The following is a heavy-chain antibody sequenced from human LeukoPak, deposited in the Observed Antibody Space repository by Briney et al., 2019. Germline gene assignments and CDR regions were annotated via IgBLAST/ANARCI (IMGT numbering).Heavy chain of an antibody. CDR1: GFTFSSYA. J-gene: IGHJ4*02. CDR3: ARATLGYFTTYYFDY. D-gene: IGHD3-3*01. CDR2: ISYDGSNK. V-gene: IGHV3-30*04. Sequence: GGSLRLSCAASGFTFSSYAMHWVRQAPGKGLEWVAVISYDGSNKYYADSVKGRFTISRDNSKNTLYLQMNSLRAEDTAVYYCARATLGYFTTYYFDYWGQGTLVTVSS.